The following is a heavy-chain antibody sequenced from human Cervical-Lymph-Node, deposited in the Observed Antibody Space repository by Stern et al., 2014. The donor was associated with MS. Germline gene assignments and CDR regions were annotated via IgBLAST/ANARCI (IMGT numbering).Heavy chain of an antibody. CDR2: ISDAGRTK. Sequence: VQLVESGGGVVQPGRSLRLSCAGSGFTFSNYAMYWVRQAPGKGLEWVALISDAGRTKYYADSVKGRFTISRDNSKNTLYLQMNSLRADDTAIYYCARDVLGGVLVPAMSLGTWGQGIFVTVSS. V-gene: IGHV3-30-3*01. CDR3: ARDVLGGVLVPAMSLGT. J-gene: IGHJ5*02. D-gene: IGHD2-2*01. CDR1: GFTFSNYA.